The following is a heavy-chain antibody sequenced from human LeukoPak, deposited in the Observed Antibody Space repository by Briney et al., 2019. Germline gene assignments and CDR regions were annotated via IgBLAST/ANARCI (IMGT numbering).Heavy chain of an antibody. CDR3: AGGSRLSPDV. CDR1: GFTFDDYA. Sequence: PGRSLRLSCAASGFTFDDYAMHWVRQAPGKGLEWVSLITWDGGRTYYADSVKGRFTISRDNSKNSLYLQMNSLRAEDTALYYCAGGSRLSPDVWGKGTTVTVSS. D-gene: IGHD2-15*01. CDR2: ITWDGGRT. J-gene: IGHJ6*04. V-gene: IGHV3-43D*03.